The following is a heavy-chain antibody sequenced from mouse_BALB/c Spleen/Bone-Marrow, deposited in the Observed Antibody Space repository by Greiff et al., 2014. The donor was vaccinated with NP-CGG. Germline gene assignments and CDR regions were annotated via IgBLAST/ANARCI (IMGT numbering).Heavy chain of an antibody. CDR3: ARSSTMIFAY. V-gene: IGHV1-7*01. D-gene: IGHD2-4*01. CDR2: INPSTGYT. CDR1: GYTFTSYW. J-gene: IGHJ3*01. Sequence: QVQLQQPGAELAKPGASVKMSCKASGYTFTSYWMHWVKQRPGQGLEWIGYINPSTGYTEYNQKFKDKATLTADKSSSTAYMQLSSLTSEDSAVYYCARSSTMIFAYWGQGTLATVSA.